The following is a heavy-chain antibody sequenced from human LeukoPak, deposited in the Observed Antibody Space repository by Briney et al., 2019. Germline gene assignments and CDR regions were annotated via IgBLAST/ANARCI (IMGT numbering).Heavy chain of an antibody. V-gene: IGHV3-15*01. D-gene: IGHD6-25*01. J-gene: IGHJ4*02. Sequence: PGGSLRLSCAASGFTFSNAWMSWVRQAPGKGLEWVGRIKKKNEGGTADYAAPVKGRFTISRDDSKNMLYLQMNSLKIEDTAVYYCTTAATPWASHSTRDYWGQGTLVTVSS. CDR1: GFTFSNAW. CDR3: TTAATPWASHSTRDY. CDR2: IKKKNEGGTA.